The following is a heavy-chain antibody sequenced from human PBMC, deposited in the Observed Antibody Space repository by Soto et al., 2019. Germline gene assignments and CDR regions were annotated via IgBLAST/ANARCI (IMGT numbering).Heavy chain of an antibody. CDR1: GGSVSSFNW. V-gene: IGHV4-4*02. CDR2: IHHSGST. D-gene: IGHD5-12*01. J-gene: IGHJ4*02. Sequence: SSETLSLTCAVSGGSVSSFNWWSWVRQPPGKGLEWIGEIHHSGSTNYNPSLKSRVTFSVDKSKNQFSLKLTSVTAADTAVYYCARGPSRDGYNLDYRGQGTLVTVSS. CDR3: ARGPSRDGYNLDY.